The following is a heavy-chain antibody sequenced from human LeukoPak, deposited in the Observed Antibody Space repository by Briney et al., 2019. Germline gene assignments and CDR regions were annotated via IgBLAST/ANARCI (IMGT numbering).Heavy chain of an antibody. CDR2: IRYDGSNK. V-gene: IGHV3-30*02. CDR3: ARDPGRYSSGWYYIDY. CDR1: GFTFSSYG. D-gene: IGHD6-19*01. Sequence: GGSLRLSCAASGFTFSSYGMHWVRQAPGKGLEWVAFIRYDGSNKYYADSVKGRFTISRDNSKNTLYLQMNSLRAEDTAVYYCARDPGRYSSGWYYIDYWGQGTLVTVSS. J-gene: IGHJ4*02.